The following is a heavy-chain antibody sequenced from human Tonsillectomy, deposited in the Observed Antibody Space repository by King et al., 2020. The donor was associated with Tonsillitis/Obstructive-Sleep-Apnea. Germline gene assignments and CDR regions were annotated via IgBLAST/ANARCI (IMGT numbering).Heavy chain of an antibody. CDR2: IIPIAGIA. D-gene: IGHD3-22*01. J-gene: IGHJ3*02. CDR3: ARDTPFSLVVIADGTKRAFDI. V-gene: IGHV1-69*04. Sequence: QLVQSGAEVKKPGSSVKVSCKASGGTFSSYAISWVRQAPGQGLKWMGRIIPIAGIANYAQNTQGRVTITADEYTTTVYMELSSLRSEDTAMYYCARDTPFSLVVIADGTKRAFDIWGQGTMVTVSS. CDR1: GGTFSSYA.